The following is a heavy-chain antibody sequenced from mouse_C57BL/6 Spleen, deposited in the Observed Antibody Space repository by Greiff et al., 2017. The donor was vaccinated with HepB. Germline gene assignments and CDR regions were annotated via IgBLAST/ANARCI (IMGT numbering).Heavy chain of an antibody. D-gene: IGHD1-1*01. V-gene: IGHV2-2*01. CDR1: GFSLTSYG. Sequence: QVQLKESGPGLVQPSQSLSITCTVSGFSLTSYGVHWVRQSPGKGLEWLGVIWSGGSTDYNAAFISRLSISKDNSKSQVFFKMNSLQADDTAIYYCARNPFSSGAYWGQGTLVTVSA. J-gene: IGHJ3*01. CDR3: ARNPFSSGAY. CDR2: IWSGGST.